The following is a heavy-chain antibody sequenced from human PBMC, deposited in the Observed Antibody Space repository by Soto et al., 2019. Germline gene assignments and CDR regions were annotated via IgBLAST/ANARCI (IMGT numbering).Heavy chain of an antibody. V-gene: IGHV3-49*03. J-gene: IGHJ3*02. CDR1: GFTFGDYA. CDR3: TRDITRRWLQLADAFDI. CDR2: IRSKAYGGTT. Sequence: GGSLRLSCTASGFTFGDYAMSWFRQAPGKGLEWVGFIRSKAYGGTTEYAASVKGRFTISRDDSKSIAYLQMNSLKTEDTAVYYCTRDITRRWLQLADAFDIWGQGTMVTVSS. D-gene: IGHD5-12*01.